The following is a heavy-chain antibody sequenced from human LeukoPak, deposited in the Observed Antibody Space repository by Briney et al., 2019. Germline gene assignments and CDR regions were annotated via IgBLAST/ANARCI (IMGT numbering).Heavy chain of an antibody. V-gene: IGHV4-34*01. D-gene: IGHD3-3*01. CDR3: ARVSHYDFWSGSPYGMDV. CDR2: INHSGST. Sequence: SETLSLTCAVYGGSFSGYYWSWIRQPPGKGLEWIGEINHSGSTNYNPSLKSRVTISVDTSKNQFSLKLSSVTAADTAVYYCARVSHYDFWSGSPYGMDVWGQGTTVTVSS. CDR1: GGSFSGYY. J-gene: IGHJ6*02.